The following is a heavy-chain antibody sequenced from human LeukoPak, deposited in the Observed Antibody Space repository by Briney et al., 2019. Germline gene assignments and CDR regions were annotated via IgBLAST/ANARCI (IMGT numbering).Heavy chain of an antibody. Sequence: GASVKVSCKVSGYTLTELSMHWVRQAPGKGLEWMGGFDPEDGETIYAQKFQGRVTMTEDTSTDTAYMELSSLRSEDTAVYYCATGSSSWYTPGGESTRYYYYYMDVWGKGTTVTVSS. V-gene: IGHV1-24*01. CDR2: FDPEDGET. J-gene: IGHJ6*03. D-gene: IGHD6-13*01. CDR3: ATGSSSWYTPGGESTRYYYYYMDV. CDR1: GYTLTELS.